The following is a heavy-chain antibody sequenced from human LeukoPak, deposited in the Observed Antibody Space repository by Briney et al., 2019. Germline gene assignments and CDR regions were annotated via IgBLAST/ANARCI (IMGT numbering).Heavy chain of an antibody. V-gene: IGHV3-23*01. CDR1: GFTFSSYA. Sequence: GGSLRLSCAASGFTFSSYAMSWVRQAPGKGLEWVSAISGSGGSTYSADSVKGRFTISRDNSKNTLYLQMNSLRAEDTAVYYCAKAFPRAVTTTIWGNYWGQGTLVTVSS. D-gene: IGHD1-14*01. J-gene: IGHJ4*02. CDR2: ISGSGGST. CDR3: AKAFPRAVTTTIWGNY.